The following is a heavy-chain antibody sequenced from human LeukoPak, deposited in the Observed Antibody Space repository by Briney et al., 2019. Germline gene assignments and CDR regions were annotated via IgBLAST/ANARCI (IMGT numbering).Heavy chain of an antibody. CDR1: GYTFTSYG. D-gene: IGHD3-10*01. J-gene: IGHJ6*02. CDR3: ARDPYYYGSGSYYNPDYYYYGMDV. CDR2: ISAYNGNT. V-gene: IGHV1-18*01. Sequence: ASVKVSCKASGYTFTSYGISWVRQAPGQGLEWMGWISAYNGNTNYAQKLQGRVTMTTDTSTSTAYMELRSLRSDETAVYYCARDPYYYGSGSYYNPDYYYYGMDVWGQGTTVTVSS.